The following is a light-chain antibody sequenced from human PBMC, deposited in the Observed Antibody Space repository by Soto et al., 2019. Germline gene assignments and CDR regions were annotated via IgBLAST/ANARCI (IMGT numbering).Light chain of an antibody. J-gene: IGKJ1*01. CDR2: STS. V-gene: IGKV3-20*01. CDR3: HQVDDSPQT. Sequence: EIVLTQSPGTLSLSPGDRATLSCRASQSLSVSYIAWYQQKPGQAPRLLIYSTSTRAAGIPDRFTGRGSGTHFTLAISRLEPEDFAVYYCHQVDDSPQTFGQGTTVEV. CDR1: QSLSVSY.